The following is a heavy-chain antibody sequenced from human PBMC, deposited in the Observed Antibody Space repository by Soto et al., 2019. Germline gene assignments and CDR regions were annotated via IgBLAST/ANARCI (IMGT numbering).Heavy chain of an antibody. D-gene: IGHD1-1*01. J-gene: IGHJ5*02. CDR2: IFSSGSA. CDR1: GGSISNGPYY. V-gene: IGHV4-39*07. CDR3: ARWKLEPQYNWFDP. Sequence: SETLSLTCSVSGGSISNGPYYWGWIRQPPGRGLEWIGGIFSSGSASYNSSLKSRVTISVDRSKNQFSLKLSSVPAADTAVYYCARWKLEPQYNWFDPWGQGTLVTVSS.